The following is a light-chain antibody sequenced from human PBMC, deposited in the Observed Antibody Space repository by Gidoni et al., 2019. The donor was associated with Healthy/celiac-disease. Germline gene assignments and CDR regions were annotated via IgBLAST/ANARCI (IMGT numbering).Light chain of an antibody. CDR1: QSVSSY. Sequence: EIVLTQSPATLSLSPGERATLSCRASQSVSSYLAWYQQKPGQAPRLLIYDASNRATGIPARFSGSGSGTDFTLTISSLEPEDFAVYYSQQRSNWPPITFXXXTRLEIK. CDR3: QQRSNWPPIT. CDR2: DAS. V-gene: IGKV3-11*01. J-gene: IGKJ5*01.